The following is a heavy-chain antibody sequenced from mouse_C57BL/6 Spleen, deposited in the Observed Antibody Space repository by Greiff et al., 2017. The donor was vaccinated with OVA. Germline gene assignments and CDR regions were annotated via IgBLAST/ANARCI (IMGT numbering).Heavy chain of an antibody. CDR2: IYPGDGDT. D-gene: IGHD3-2*01. CDR3: RIDSKDLRAMDN. Sequence: QVQLQHSGPELVKPGASVNISCKASGYAFRSSWMNWVKQRPGKGLEWIGRIYPGDGDTNYNGKFKGKATLTADKSSSTAYMQLSSLTSEDSSVSFCRIDSKDLRAMDNWGQRTSVT. V-gene: IGHV1-82*01. J-gene: IGHJ4*01. CDR1: GYAFRSSW.